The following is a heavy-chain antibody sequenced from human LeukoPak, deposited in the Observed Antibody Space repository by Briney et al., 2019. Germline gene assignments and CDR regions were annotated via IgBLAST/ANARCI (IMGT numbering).Heavy chain of an antibody. V-gene: IGHV4-61*01. CDR1: GGSISGSSYY. J-gene: IGHJ4*02. CDR2: IFYNGIT. CDR3: ARDRGSGWEPFDS. D-gene: IGHD6-19*01. Sequence: SDTLSLTCTVSGGSISGSSYYWAWIRQPPGKGLEWVGYIFYNGITNYNPSLASRVSISIDTSKNQFSLRLRSVTAADTATYYCARDRGSGWEPFDSWGQGTLVTVSS.